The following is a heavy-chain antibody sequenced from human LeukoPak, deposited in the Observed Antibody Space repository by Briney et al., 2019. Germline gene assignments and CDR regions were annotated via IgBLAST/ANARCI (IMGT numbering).Heavy chain of an antibody. Sequence: PSETLSLTCTVSGGSISSSSYYWGWIRQPPGKGLEWIGSIYYSGSTYYNPSLKSRVTISVDTSKNQFSLKLSSVTAADTAVYYRARLGGFRELGYYYYYMDVWGKGTTVTVSS. D-gene: IGHD3-10*01. J-gene: IGHJ6*03. V-gene: IGHV4-39*01. CDR1: GGSISSSSYY. CDR2: IYYSGST. CDR3: ARLGGFRELGYYYYYMDV.